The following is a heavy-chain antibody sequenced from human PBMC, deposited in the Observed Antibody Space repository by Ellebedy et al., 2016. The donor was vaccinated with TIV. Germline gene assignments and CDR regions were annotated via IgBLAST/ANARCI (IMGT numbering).Heavy chain of an antibody. CDR1: GGSISSYY. Sequence: MPGGSLRLSCAVSGGSISSYYWTWIRQPPGKGLEWIAYFYYSGNTNYSPSLKSRVTISVDTSKNQFSLKLSSVTTADTAVYYCATYTRGRLDYWGQGTPVTVSS. D-gene: IGHD1-1*01. CDR2: FYYSGNT. J-gene: IGHJ4*02. CDR3: ATYTRGRLDY. V-gene: IGHV4-59*08.